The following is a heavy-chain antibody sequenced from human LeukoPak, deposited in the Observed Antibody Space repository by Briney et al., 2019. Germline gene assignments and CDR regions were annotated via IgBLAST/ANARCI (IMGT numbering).Heavy chain of an antibody. V-gene: IGHV3-21*01. J-gene: IGHJ4*02. Sequence: PGGSLRLSCAASGSTFDDYAMHWVRQAPGKGLEWVSSISSSSSYIYYADSVKGRFTISRDNAKNSLYLQMNSLRAEDTAVYYCARDAPYYYDSSGYYIDYWGQGTLVTVSS. CDR3: ARDAPYYYDSSGYYIDY. CDR1: GSTFDDYA. CDR2: ISSSSSYI. D-gene: IGHD3-22*01.